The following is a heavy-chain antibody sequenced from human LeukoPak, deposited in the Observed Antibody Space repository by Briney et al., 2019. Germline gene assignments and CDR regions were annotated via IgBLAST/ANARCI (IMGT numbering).Heavy chain of an antibody. D-gene: IGHD5-18*01. Sequence: PGGCLRLSCAASGFTFSSYEMNWVRQAPGKGLEWVSDISSSGSTIYYADSVEGRFTTSRDNAKDSLYLQVNSLRAEGTAVYCCARYGYGGGFYYWGQGTLVSVP. CDR2: ISSSGSTI. CDR1: GFTFSSYE. CDR3: ARYGYGGGFYY. J-gene: IGHJ4*02. V-gene: IGHV3-48*03.